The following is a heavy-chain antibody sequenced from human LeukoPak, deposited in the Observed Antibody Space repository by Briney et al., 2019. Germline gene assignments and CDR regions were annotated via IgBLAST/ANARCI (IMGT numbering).Heavy chain of an antibody. CDR2: IRYDGSNK. J-gene: IGHJ1*01. V-gene: IGHV3-30*02. CDR3: AKSPSGSSQYFQH. Sequence: XXEWXXFIRYDGSNKYYADPVKGRFTISRDNSKTTLYLQMNSLRAEDTAVYYCAKSPSGSSQYFQHWGQGTLVTVSS. D-gene: IGHD2-2*01.